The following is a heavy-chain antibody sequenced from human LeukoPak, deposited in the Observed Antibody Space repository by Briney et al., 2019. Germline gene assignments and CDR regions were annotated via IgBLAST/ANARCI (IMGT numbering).Heavy chain of an antibody. CDR3: ATAVRGYSYGQIFDY. D-gene: IGHD5-18*01. Sequence: GASVKVSCKVSGYTLTELSMHWVRQAPGKGLEWMGGFDPEDGETIYAQKFQGRVTMTEDTSTDTAYMELSSLRSGDTAVYYCATAVRGYSYGQIFDYWGQGTLVTVSS. J-gene: IGHJ4*02. V-gene: IGHV1-24*01. CDR1: GYTLTELS. CDR2: FDPEDGET.